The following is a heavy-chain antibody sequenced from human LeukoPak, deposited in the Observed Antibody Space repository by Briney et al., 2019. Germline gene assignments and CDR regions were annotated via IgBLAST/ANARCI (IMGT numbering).Heavy chain of an antibody. CDR2: IGIAGDT. CDR3: SRGGAPAGYAYDI. D-gene: IGHD6-13*01. V-gene: IGHV3-13*01. J-gene: IGHJ3*02. CDR1: GFTFSNFD. Sequence: GGSLRLSCATSGFTFSNFDLHWVRHATGEGLEWVSAIGIAGDTYYPDSVKGRFTISRDNAKNSFYLQMNNLRAGDTAVYYCSRGGAPAGYAYDIWGHGTVVTVSS.